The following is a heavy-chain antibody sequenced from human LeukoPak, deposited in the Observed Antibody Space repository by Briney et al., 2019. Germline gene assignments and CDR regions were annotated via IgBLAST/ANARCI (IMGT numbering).Heavy chain of an antibody. CDR1: GFTFDDYG. J-gene: IGHJ2*01. Sequence: GGSLRLSCAASGFTFDDYGMSWVRQAPGKGLEWVSGINWNGGSTGYADSVKGRFTISRDNAKNSLYLQMTSLRAEDTAVYYCATHTVTALRYFELWGRGTLVTVSS. V-gene: IGHV3-20*04. CDR2: INWNGGST. D-gene: IGHD4-17*01. CDR3: ATHTVTALRYFEL.